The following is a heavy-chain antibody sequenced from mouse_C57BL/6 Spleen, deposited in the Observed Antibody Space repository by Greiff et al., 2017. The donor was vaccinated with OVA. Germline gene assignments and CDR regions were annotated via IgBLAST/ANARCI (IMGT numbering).Heavy chain of an antibody. Sequence: VQLQESGPGLVAPSQSLSITCTVSGFSLTSYGVDWVRQSPGKGLEWLGVIWGVGSTNYNSALKSRLSISKDNSKSQVFLKMNSLQTDDTAMYYCATLAYDPPFAYWGQGTLVTVSA. V-gene: IGHV2-6*01. D-gene: IGHD2-3*01. J-gene: IGHJ3*01. CDR3: ATLAYDPPFAY. CDR2: IWGVGST. CDR1: GFSLTSYG.